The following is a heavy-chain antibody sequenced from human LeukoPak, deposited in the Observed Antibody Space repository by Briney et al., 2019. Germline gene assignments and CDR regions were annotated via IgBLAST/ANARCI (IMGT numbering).Heavy chain of an antibody. J-gene: IGHJ4*02. CDR1: GGSFSGYY. Sequence: SETLSLTSAVYGGSFSGYYWSWIRQPPGKGLEWIGEINHSGSTNYNPSLKSRVTISVDTSKNQFSLKLSSVTAADTAVYYCARDRISDWYPQAADFDYWGQGTLVTVSS. V-gene: IGHV4-34*01. CDR3: ARDRISDWYPQAADFDY. D-gene: IGHD6-19*01. CDR2: INHSGST.